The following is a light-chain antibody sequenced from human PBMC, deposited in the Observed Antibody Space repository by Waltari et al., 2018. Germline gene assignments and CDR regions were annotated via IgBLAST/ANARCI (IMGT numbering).Light chain of an antibody. V-gene: IGKV1-39*01. CDR2: AAS. CDR1: QSSSNY. J-gene: IGKJ1*01. CDR3: QQSYSSPRT. Sequence: DIQMTQSPSSLSASLGDRVTITCRASQSSSNYLNWYQQKPGKAPKLLIYAASSLQSGVPSRFSGSGSGTEFTLTISSLQSEDFATYYCQQSYSSPRTFGQGTKVEIK.